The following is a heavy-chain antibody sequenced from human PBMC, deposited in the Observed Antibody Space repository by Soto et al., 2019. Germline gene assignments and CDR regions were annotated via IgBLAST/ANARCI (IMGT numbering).Heavy chain of an antibody. D-gene: IGHD2-2*01. CDR1: GLPFSNYS. CDR2: LSSSSSHI. CDR3: ARGGYCSSTSCHSDYYGMDV. V-gene: IGHV3-21*04. Sequence: PGGALSLSCAAFGLPFSNYSMSWVRQAPGTGGEWVPTLSSSSSHICYAASVKGRCTISRDNAKNSLYLQMNSLKTEDTAVYYCARGGYCSSTSCHSDYYGMDVWGQGTTVTVSS. J-gene: IGHJ6*02.